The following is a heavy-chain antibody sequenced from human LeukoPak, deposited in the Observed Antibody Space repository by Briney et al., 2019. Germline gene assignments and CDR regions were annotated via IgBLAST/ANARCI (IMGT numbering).Heavy chain of an antibody. CDR2: IKSKTDGGTT. CDR3: TTMGDGYNYFDF. Sequence: PGGSLRLSCATSGFTFTNAWMSWVRQAPGKGLEWVGRIKSKTDGGTTDYAAPVKGRFTISRDDSKNTLYLQMNSLKTEDSAVYYCTTMGDGYNYFDFWGQGTLVTVSS. D-gene: IGHD5-24*01. J-gene: IGHJ4*02. CDR1: GFTFTNAW. V-gene: IGHV3-15*01.